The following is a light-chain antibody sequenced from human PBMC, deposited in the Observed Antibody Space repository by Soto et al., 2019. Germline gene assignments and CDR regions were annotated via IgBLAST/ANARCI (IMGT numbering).Light chain of an antibody. Sequence: EIVMTQSPATLSVSPGERATLSCRARQSVSSNLAWYQQKPVQAPRLLIYGASTMATGIPGRFSGSGSGTQFTLTISSLQSEDFAAYYCQQYNQRPRTFGQGTKVEIK. J-gene: IGKJ1*01. CDR2: GAS. CDR1: QSVSSN. V-gene: IGKV3-15*01. CDR3: QQYNQRPRT.